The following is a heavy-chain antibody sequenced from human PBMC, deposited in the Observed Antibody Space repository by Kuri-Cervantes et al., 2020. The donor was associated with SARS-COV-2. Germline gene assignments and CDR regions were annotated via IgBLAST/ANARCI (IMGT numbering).Heavy chain of an antibody. CDR1: GFIFSDYG. Sequence: GESLKISCAASGFIFSDYGMHWVRQAPGKGLEWVAVIWSDGSNKYYADSVKGRFTISRDNSKNTLYLQMNNLRPEDTAIYFCSRGGYRYDKPGVYFDYWGQGTLVTDSS. V-gene: IGHV3-33*08. J-gene: IGHJ4*02. CDR2: IWSDGSNK. D-gene: IGHD5-18*01. CDR3: SRGGYRYDKPGVYFDY.